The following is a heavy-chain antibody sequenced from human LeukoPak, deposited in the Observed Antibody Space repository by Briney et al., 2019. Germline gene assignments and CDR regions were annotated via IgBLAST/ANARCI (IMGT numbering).Heavy chain of an antibody. CDR1: GFTFSSYS. CDR2: ISSSSSYI. V-gene: IGHV3-21*01. J-gene: IGHJ6*02. D-gene: IGHD2-15*01. CDR3: ARGGPVVAANYYYYGMDV. Sequence: MSGGSLRLSCAASGFTFSSYSMDWVRQAPGKGLEWVSSISSSSSYIYYADSVKGRFTISRDNAKNSLYLQMNSLRAEDTAVYYCARGGPVVAANYYYYGMDVWGQGTTVTVSS.